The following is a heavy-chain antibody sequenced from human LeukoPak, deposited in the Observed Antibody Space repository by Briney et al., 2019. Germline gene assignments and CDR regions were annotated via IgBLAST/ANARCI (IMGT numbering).Heavy chain of an antibody. D-gene: IGHD5-18*01. CDR1: GFTFSSYA. V-gene: IGHV3-23*01. CDR2: ISGSGGST. J-gene: IGHJ4*02. CDR3: AKSGGYSYGYPFDY. Sequence: GGSLRLSCAASGFTFSSYAMSWVRQAPGKGLEWVSAISGSGGSTYYADSVKGRFTISRDNSKNTLYLQMNSLRAEDTAVYFCAKSGGYSYGYPFDYWGQGTLVTVSS.